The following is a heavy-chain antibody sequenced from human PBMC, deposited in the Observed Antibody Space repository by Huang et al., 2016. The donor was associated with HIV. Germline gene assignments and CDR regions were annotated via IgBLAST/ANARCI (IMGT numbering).Heavy chain of an antibody. CDR1: GGTFNNA. V-gene: IGHV1-69*13. Sequence: QVQLVQSGAVVKKPGSSVKVSCKVSGGTFNNAISWVRQAPGEGLEWMGGTSPILGTPNHARKFQGRVTSTADESTSIAYMELSSLRSEDTAVYYWARGAPDLDSHLDHWGQGTLVTVSS. CDR2: TSPILGTP. D-gene: IGHD3-3*01. J-gene: IGHJ4*02. CDR3: ARGAPDLDSHLDH.